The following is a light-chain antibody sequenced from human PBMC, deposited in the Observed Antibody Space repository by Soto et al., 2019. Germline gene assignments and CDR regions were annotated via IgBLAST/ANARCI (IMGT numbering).Light chain of an antibody. CDR3: QSYDSSLSGWV. Sequence: QLVLTQPPSVSGAPGQRVTISCTGISSNIGSGYDVHWYQQLPGTAPKVLIYGNSNRPSGVPDRFSGSKSATSASLTITGLQAEDEADYYCQSYDSSLSGWVFGGGTKVTVL. V-gene: IGLV1-40*01. CDR2: GNS. CDR1: SSNIGSGYD. J-gene: IGLJ3*02.